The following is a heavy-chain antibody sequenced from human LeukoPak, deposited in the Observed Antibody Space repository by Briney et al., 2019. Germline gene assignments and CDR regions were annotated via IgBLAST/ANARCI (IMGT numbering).Heavy chain of an antibody. CDR1: GFSVSNHY. CDR3: ARDGAGIESWVELDP. CDR2: IWADGTT. J-gene: IGHJ5*02. V-gene: IGHV3-66*02. Sequence: LGGSLRLSCAASGFSVSNHYMAWVRQAPGRRLEWVSFIWADGTTFYTASVRGRFTVSRDQFKNTLYLQMSSLRPDDTALYYCARDGAGIESWVELDPWGQGTQVTVSA. D-gene: IGHD5-24*01.